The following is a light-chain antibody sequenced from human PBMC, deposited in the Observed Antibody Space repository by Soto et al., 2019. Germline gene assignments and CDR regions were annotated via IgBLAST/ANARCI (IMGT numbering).Light chain of an antibody. CDR2: RTS. Sequence: EGVTTQAPATLSVSPGERATLSCRASQNVGGDLAWYQQKPGHAPRLLIYRTSTRANGTPVRFSGSGSGTEFTVTISSLQSEDFAVYYCQEYNGRSSFGQGTKVEIK. CDR3: QEYNGRSS. V-gene: IGKV3-15*01. CDR1: QNVGGD. J-gene: IGKJ1*01.